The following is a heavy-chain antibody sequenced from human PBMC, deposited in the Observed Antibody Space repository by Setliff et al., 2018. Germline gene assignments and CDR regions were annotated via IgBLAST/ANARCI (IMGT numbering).Heavy chain of an antibody. CDR3: ARDRTAYSYGLDV. CDR2: IYNSGST. Sequence: SETLSLTCTVSGGSISSYYWSWIRQPPGKGLEWIGYIYNSGSTNYNPSLKSRVTMSVDTSKNQFALNLTSVTAADTAVYYCARDRTAYSYGLDVWGRGTTVTVSS. J-gene: IGHJ6*02. D-gene: IGHD5-18*01. CDR1: GGSISSYY. V-gene: IGHV4-59*01.